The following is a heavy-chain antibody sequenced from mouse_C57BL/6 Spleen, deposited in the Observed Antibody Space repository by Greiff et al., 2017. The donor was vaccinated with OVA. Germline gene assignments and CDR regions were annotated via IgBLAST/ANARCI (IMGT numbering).Heavy chain of an antibody. CDR3: ARSTVVAPGGFAY. CDR2: IYPGSGST. J-gene: IGHJ3*01. V-gene: IGHV1-55*01. D-gene: IGHD1-1*01. Sequence: VQLQQPGAELVKPGASVTMSCKASGYTFTSYWITWVKQRPGQGLEWIGDIYPGSGSTNYNEKFKSKATLTVDTSSSTAYLQLSSLTSEDYAVYYCARSTVVAPGGFAYWGQGTLVTVSA. CDR1: GYTFTSYW.